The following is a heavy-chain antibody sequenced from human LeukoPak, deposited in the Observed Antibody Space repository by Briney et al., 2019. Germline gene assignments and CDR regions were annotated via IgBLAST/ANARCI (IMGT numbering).Heavy chain of an antibody. V-gene: IGHV3-30*18. Sequence: PGGSLRLSCAASGFTFSSYGMHWVRQAPGKGLEWVAVISYDGSNKYCADSVKGRFTISRDNSKNTLYLQMNSLRAEDTAVYYCAKDRRSSGYSYGSSGFDYWGQGTLVTVSS. CDR2: ISYDGSNK. CDR3: AKDRRSSGYSYGSSGFDY. D-gene: IGHD5-18*01. CDR1: GFTFSSYG. J-gene: IGHJ4*02.